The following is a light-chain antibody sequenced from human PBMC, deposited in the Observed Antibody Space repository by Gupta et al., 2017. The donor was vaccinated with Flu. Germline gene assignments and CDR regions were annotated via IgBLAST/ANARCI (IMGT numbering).Light chain of an antibody. CDR3: QQDDNLLRA. J-gene: IGKJ5*01. CDR2: DAS. CDR1: QDISNY. Sequence: DIQMPQSTSSLSASVGDRVTITCQASQDISNYLNWYQQKPGKAPKLLIYDASNLETGVPSRFSGSGSGTDFTFTISSLQPEDFATYYCQQDDNLLRAFGQGTRLEIK. V-gene: IGKV1-33*01.